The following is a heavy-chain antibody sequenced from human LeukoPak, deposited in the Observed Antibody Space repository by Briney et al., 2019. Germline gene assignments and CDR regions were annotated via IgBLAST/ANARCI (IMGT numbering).Heavy chain of an antibody. Sequence: ASVKVSCKASGYTFTGYYMHWVRQAPGQGLEWMGWINPNSGGTNYAQKFQGRVTMTRDTSISTAYMELSRLRSDDTAVYYWAREKGGVVVVAATSRSNWFDPWGQGTLVTVSS. V-gene: IGHV1-2*02. CDR1: GYTFTGYY. CDR2: INPNSGGT. CDR3: AREKGGVVVVAATSRSNWFDP. J-gene: IGHJ5*02. D-gene: IGHD2-15*01.